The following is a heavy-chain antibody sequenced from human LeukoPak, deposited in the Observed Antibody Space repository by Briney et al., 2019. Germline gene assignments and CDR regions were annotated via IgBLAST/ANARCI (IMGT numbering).Heavy chain of an antibody. Sequence: GGSLRLSCAASGFTFSTYAMHWVRQAPGKGLEWVAAIWSDGSNKYYADSVKGRFTISRDNSKNTLYLQMNSLRAEDTAVYYCARDISQQLGPGFDYWGQGTLVIVSS. J-gene: IGHJ4*02. CDR2: IWSDGSNK. CDR3: ARDISQQLGPGFDY. D-gene: IGHD6-13*01. V-gene: IGHV3-33*01. CDR1: GFTFSTYA.